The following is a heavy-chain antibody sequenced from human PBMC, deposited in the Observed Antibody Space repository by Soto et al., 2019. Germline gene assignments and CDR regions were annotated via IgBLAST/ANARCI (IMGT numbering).Heavy chain of an antibody. CDR2: IDPNSGAT. J-gene: IGHJ6*02. D-gene: IGHD5-18*01. CDR1: GYILTGYS. Sequence: QVYLVQSGAEVRRPGASVKVSCTAFGYILTGYSLHWVRQAPGQGLEWMGWIDPNSGATNSAERIHGRVSMTRDTSISAAYLELSSLGSDDTSVYYCARGYGSSPNMELRFGMDVWGQGTTISVFS. CDR3: ARGYGSSPNMELRFGMDV. V-gene: IGHV1-2*02.